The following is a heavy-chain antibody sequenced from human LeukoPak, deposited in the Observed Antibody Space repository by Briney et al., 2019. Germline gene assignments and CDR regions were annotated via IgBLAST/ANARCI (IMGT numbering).Heavy chain of an antibody. Sequence: SETLSLTCAVYGGSFSGYYWSWIPQPPGKGLEWIGEINHSGSTNYNPPLKSRVTISVDTSKNQCSLKLSSVTATDTAVYYCARGGRRYSGSWRPGNWFDPWGQGTLVTVSS. CDR2: INHSGST. D-gene: IGHD1-26*01. J-gene: IGHJ5*02. CDR1: GGSFSGYY. CDR3: ARGGRRYSGSWRPGNWFDP. V-gene: IGHV4-34*01.